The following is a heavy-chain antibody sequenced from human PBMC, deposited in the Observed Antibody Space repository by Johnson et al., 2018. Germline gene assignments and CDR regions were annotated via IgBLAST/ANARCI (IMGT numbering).Heavy chain of an antibody. J-gene: IGHJ3*02. CDR2: ITRKADGGTT. Sequence: VQLVQSGGGLVKPGRSLRLSCTVSGFTFGDYAITWFRQAPGKGLEWVGFITRKADGGTTEYGASVRDKFSISRDDSKNIAYLHMNSLKTEDTAVYFCTWDPSGTYAPGVGAFEIWGQGTMVTVSS. V-gene: IGHV3-49*05. CDR1: GFTFGDYA. D-gene: IGHD1-26*01. CDR3: TWDPSGTYAPGVGAFEI.